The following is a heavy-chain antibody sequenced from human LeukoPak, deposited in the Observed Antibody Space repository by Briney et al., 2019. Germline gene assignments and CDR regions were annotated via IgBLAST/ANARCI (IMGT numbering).Heavy chain of an antibody. V-gene: IGHV4-38-2*01. CDR2: IYHSGST. J-gene: IGHJ6*03. CDR1: GYSISSGYY. CDR3: ARVGGSSWYPINYYYYYMDV. Sequence: SETLSLTCAVSGYSISSGYYWGWIRQPPGKGLEWIGSIYHSGSTNYNPSLKSRVTISVDTSKNQFSLKLSSVTAADTAVYYCARVGGSSWYPINYYYYYMDVWGKGTTVTVSS. D-gene: IGHD6-13*01.